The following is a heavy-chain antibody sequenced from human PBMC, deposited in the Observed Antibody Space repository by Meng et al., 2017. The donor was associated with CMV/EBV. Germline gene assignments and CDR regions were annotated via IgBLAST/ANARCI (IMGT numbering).Heavy chain of an antibody. CDR1: GYTCTSYY. CDR2: INPSGGST. CDR3: ARALGVRGVPNWFDP. J-gene: IGHJ5*02. Sequence: SGYTCTSYYMDWVRQAPGQGLEWMGIINPSGGSTSYAQKFQGRVTMTRDTSTSTVYMELSSLRSEDTAVYYCARALGVRGVPNWFDPWGQGTLVTVSS. V-gene: IGHV1-46*01. D-gene: IGHD3-10*01.